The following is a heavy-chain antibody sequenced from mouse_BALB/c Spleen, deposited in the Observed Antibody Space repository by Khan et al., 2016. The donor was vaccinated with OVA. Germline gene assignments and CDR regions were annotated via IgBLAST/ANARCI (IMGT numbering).Heavy chain of an antibody. Sequence: VQLQQSGAELARPGASVKMSCKASGYTFTSYTIHWIKMRPGQGLEWIGYINPSNGYTNYNQKFKDKATLTADKSSTTAYMQLSSRTSDDSAVYNGVRDGDYYRNDGWFAYWGLGTLVTVSA. D-gene: IGHD2-14*01. J-gene: IGHJ3*01. CDR2: INPSNGYT. CDR1: GYTFTSYT. V-gene: IGHV1-4*01. CDR3: VRDGDYYRNDGWFAY.